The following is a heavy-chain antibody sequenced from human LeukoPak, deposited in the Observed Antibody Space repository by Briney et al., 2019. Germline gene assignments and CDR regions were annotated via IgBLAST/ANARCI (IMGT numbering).Heavy chain of an antibody. J-gene: IGHJ3*02. CDR2: INHSGST. V-gene: IGHV4-34*01. CDR1: GGSFRGYY. CDR3: ARVVRITMIVVVTRDAFDI. D-gene: IGHD3-22*01. Sequence: SETLSLTCAAYGGSFRGYYWSWIRQPPGKGLEWIGEINHSGSTNYNPSLKSRVTISVDTSKNQFSLKLSSVTAADTAVYYCARVVRITMIVVVTRDAFDIWGQGTMVTVSS.